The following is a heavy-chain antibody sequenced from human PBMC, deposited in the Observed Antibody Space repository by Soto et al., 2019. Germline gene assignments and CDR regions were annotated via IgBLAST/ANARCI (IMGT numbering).Heavy chain of an antibody. V-gene: IGHV4-34*01. CDR1: GGSFSGYY. CDR2: INHSGST. J-gene: IGHJ6*02. Sequence: SETLSLTCAVYGGSFSGYYWSWIRQPPGKGLEWIGEINHSGSTNYNPSLKSRVTISVDTSKNQFSLKLSSVTAADTAVYYCASRGPYYYYGMDAWGQGTTVTVSS. CDR3: ASRGPYYYYGMDA.